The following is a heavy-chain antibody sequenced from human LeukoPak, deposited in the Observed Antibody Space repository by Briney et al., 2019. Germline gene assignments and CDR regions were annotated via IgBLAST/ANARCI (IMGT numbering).Heavy chain of an antibody. CDR1: GFTFSSYA. V-gene: IGHV3-23*01. CDR2: IGGTDGST. J-gene: IGHJ6*02. CDR3: ARGTVWRLGSYGLDV. Sequence: GGSLRLSCAASGFTFSSYAMAWVRQAPGRGLEWVSAIGGTDGSTYYADFVKGRFTISRDNSRNTVYLQMNALRAEDSAVYYCARGTVWRLGSYGLDVWGQGTTVTVSS. D-gene: IGHD3-16*01.